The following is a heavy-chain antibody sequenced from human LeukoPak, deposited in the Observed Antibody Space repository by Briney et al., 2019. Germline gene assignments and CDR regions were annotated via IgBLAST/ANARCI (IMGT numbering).Heavy chain of an antibody. D-gene: IGHD1-1*01. J-gene: IGHJ6*03. V-gene: IGHV4-59*12. CDR2: IYYSVST. CDR3: ARETDMWGESGTDYPYYTDV. CDR1: RGSISNYY. Sequence: SETLCLSRTVSRGSISNYYWSSIRQPPGKGLEWIGYIYYSVSTNYNTSLKSRVTISVDTSKNQFSLKMTSVNAADTAVYYCARETDMWGESGTDYPYYTDVWGKGATVTVSS.